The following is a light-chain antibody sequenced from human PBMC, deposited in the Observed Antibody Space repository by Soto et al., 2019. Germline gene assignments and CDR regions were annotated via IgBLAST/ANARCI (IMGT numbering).Light chain of an antibody. Sequence: EIVMTQSPATLSVSPGERATVSCRASQSVSSNLAWYQQKPGQAPRLLIYGASTRATGIPARFSGSGSGTEFTLPLGRLQSGGFAVYYLQQLNNWPRTFGQGAKLEIK. CDR3: QQLNNWPRT. V-gene: IGKV3-15*01. CDR2: GAS. CDR1: QSVSSN. J-gene: IGKJ2*01.